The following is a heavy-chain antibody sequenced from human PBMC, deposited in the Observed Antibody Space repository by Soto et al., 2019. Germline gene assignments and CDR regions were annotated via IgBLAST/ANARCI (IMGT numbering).Heavy chain of an antibody. CDR2: MNPNSGNT. CDR3: ARLGGYCSSTSCPAGEAFDI. CDR1: GYTFTSYD. J-gene: IGHJ3*02. V-gene: IGHV1-8*01. D-gene: IGHD2-2*03. Sequence: ASAKVSCKASGYTFTSYDINWVRQATGQGLEWMGWMNPNSGNTGYAQKFQGRVTMTRNTSISTAYMELSSLRSEDTAVYYCARLGGYCSSTSCPAGEAFDIWGQGTMVTVSS.